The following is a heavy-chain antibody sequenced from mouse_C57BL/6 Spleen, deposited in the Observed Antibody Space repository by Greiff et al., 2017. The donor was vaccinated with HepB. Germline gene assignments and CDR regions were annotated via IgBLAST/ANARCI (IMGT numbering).Heavy chain of an antibody. D-gene: IGHD4-1*01. Sequence: QVQLQQPGAELVKPGASVKLSCKASGYTFTSYWMQWVKQRPGQGLEWIGEIDPSDSYTNYNQKFKGKATLTVDTSSSTAYMQLSSLTSEDSAVYYCARWEGLGRGYWGQGTTLTVSS. CDR1: GYTFTSYW. CDR2: IDPSDSYT. CDR3: ARWEGLGRGY. J-gene: IGHJ2*01. V-gene: IGHV1-50*01.